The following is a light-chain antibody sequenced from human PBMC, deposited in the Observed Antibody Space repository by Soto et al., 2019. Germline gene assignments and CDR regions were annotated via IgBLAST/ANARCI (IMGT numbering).Light chain of an antibody. Sequence: EIVLTQSPGTLSLSPGERTTLSCRASQSVTSSFLAWYQQKPGQAPRLLIYGASSRATGIPDRFSGSGSGTDFILPLSRLEPEDCAVYYCQQYGSSPVTFGQGTKVQIK. J-gene: IGKJ1*01. CDR1: QSVTSSF. V-gene: IGKV3-20*01. CDR3: QQYGSSPVT. CDR2: GAS.